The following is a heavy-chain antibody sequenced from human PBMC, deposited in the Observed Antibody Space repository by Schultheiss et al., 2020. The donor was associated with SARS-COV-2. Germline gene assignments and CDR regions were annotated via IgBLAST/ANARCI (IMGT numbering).Heavy chain of an antibody. V-gene: IGHV1-2*06. D-gene: IGHD1-7*01. Sequence: ASVKVSCKASGYTFTGYYMHWVRQAPGQGLEWMGRINPNSGGTNYAQKFQGRVTMTRDTSISTAYMELSRLRSDDTAVYYCARSSRITGTRVDYYYGMDVWGQGTTVTVSS. CDR2: INPNSGGT. CDR3: ARSSRITGTRVDYYYGMDV. J-gene: IGHJ6*02. CDR1: GYTFTGYY.